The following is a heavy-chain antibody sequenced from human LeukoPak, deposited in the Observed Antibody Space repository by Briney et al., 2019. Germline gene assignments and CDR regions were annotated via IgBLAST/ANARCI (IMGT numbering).Heavy chain of an antibody. CDR1: GGSISSGSYY. Sequence: SQTLSLTCTVSGGSISSGSYYWSWIRRPAGKGLEWIGRIYTSGSTNYNPSLKSRVTISVDTSKNQFSLKLSSVTAADTAVYYCARDRGLGYCSGGSCYYYYYMDVWGKGTTVTVSS. J-gene: IGHJ6*03. D-gene: IGHD2-15*01. V-gene: IGHV4-61*02. CDR2: IYTSGST. CDR3: ARDRGLGYCSGGSCYYYYYMDV.